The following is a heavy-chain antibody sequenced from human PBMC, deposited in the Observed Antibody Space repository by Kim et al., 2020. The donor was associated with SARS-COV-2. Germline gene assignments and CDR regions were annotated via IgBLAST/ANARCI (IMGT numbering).Heavy chain of an antibody. CDR3: ARAVLTDYSSWPPPHYYYYGMDV. V-gene: IGHV4-4*02. J-gene: IGHJ6*02. CDR1: GGSISSSNW. D-gene: IGHD6-13*01. Sequence: SETLSLTCAVSGGSISSSNWWSWVRQPPGKGLEWIGEIYHSGSTNYNPSLKSRVTISVDKSKNQFSLKLSSVTAADTAVYYCARAVLTDYSSWPPPHYYYYGMDVWGQGTTVTVSS. CDR2: IYHSGST.